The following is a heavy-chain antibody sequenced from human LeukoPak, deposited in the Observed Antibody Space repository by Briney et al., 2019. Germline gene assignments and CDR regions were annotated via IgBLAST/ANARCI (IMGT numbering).Heavy chain of an antibody. CDR1: GSTFSENW. Sequence: GGSLTLSCEASGSTFSENWMSWVRQAPGKGLEWVASINPDGSQKLYVDSVKGRFTISRDNTKSSLYLQMNSLGAEDTAMYYCAKLLGTATTYDSWGQGTRVTVSS. CDR2: INPDGSQK. J-gene: IGHJ4*02. D-gene: IGHD5-24*01. V-gene: IGHV3-7*01. CDR3: AKLLGTATTYDS.